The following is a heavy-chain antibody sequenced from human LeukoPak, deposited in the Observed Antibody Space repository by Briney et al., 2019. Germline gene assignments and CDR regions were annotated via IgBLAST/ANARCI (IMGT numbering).Heavy chain of an antibody. V-gene: IGHV1-46*01. CDR2: INPSGGGT. CDR1: GYTFTSYY. CDR3: ARVRAVAGTSIEPGVNWFDP. Sequence: GASVKVSCKASGYTFTSYYMHWVRQAPGQGLEWMGIINPSGGGTSYAQKFQGRVTMTRDTSTSTVYMELSSLRSEDTAVYYCARVRAVAGTSIEPGVNWFDPWGQGTLVTVSS. D-gene: IGHD6-19*01. J-gene: IGHJ5*02.